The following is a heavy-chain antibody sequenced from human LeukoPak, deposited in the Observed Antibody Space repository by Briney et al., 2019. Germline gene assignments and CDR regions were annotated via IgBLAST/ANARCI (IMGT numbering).Heavy chain of an antibody. J-gene: IGHJ4*02. CDR3: ARAWELLLPPDY. CDR1: GYTFTSYG. CDR2: ISAYNGNT. Sequence: ASVKVSCKASGYTFTSYGISWVRQAPGQGLEWMGWISAYNGNTNYAQMLQGRVTMTTDTSTSTAYMELRSLRSDDTAVYYCARAWELLLPPDYWGQGTLVTVSS. V-gene: IGHV1-18*01. D-gene: IGHD1-26*01.